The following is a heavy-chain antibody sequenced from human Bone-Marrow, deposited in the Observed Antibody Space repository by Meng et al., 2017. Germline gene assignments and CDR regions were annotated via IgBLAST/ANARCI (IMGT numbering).Heavy chain of an antibody. CDR3: ARDLGMDTAIPGLDY. CDR2: ISSSGSTI. V-gene: IGHV3-11*01. Sequence: GESLKISCAASGFTFSDYYMSWIRQAPGKGLEWVSYISSSGSTIYYADSVKGRFTISRDNARNSLYLQVNSLRAEDTAVYYCARDLGMDTAIPGLDYWGQGTLVTVSS. J-gene: IGHJ4*02. D-gene: IGHD5-18*01. CDR1: GFTFSDYY.